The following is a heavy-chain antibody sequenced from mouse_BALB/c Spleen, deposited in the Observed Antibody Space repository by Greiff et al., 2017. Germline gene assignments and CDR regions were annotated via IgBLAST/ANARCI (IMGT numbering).Heavy chain of an antibody. Sequence: QVQLQQSGPGLVQPSQSLSIACTVSGFSLTSYGVHWVRQSPGKGLEWLGVIWSGGSTDYNAAFISRLSISKDNSKSQVFFKMNSLQADDTAIYYCARNNYYGNYDAMDYWGQGTSVTVSS. J-gene: IGHJ4*01. CDR3: ARNNYYGNYDAMDY. CDR1: GFSLTSYG. CDR2: IWSGGST. D-gene: IGHD2-1*01. V-gene: IGHV2-4-1*01.